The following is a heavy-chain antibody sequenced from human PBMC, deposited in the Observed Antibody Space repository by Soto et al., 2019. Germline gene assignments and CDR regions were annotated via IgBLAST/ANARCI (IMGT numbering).Heavy chain of an antibody. V-gene: IGHV3-13*01. CDR3: ARSHNNYYDSSGYPTAIDY. D-gene: IGHD3-22*01. J-gene: IGHJ4*02. CDR2: IGTAGDT. Sequence: EVQLVESGGGLVQPGGSLRLSCAASGFTFSSYDMHWVRQATGKGLEWVSAIGTAGDTYYPGSVKGRFTISRENAKNSLYLQMNSLRAEDTAVYYCARSHNNYYDSSGYPTAIDYWGQGTLVTVSS. CDR1: GFTFSSYD.